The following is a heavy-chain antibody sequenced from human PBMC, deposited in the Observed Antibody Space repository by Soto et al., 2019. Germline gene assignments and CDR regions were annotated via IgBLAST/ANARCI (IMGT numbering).Heavy chain of an antibody. V-gene: IGHV1-2*04. J-gene: IGHJ6*02. CDR3: ARGDSTDCSNGVCSFFYNHDMDV. CDR2: INPKSGGT. Sequence: QVQLVQSGAEVKKPGASVKVSCKASGYSFTDYHIHWVRQAPGQGLEWLGRINPKSGGTSTAQKFQGWVTMTTDTSISTASMELTRLTSDATAIYYCARGDSTDCSNGVCSFFYNHDMDVWGQGTTATVSS. CDR1: GYSFTDYH. D-gene: IGHD2-8*01.